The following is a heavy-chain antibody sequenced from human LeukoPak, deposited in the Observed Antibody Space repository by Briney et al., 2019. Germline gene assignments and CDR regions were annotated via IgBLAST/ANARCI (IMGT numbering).Heavy chain of an antibody. V-gene: IGHV3-30*03. Sequence: EGSLRLSCAASGFTFSTYGMHWVRQAPGKGLEWVAAISYDGTNKHYADSVKGRFTISRDNSKNMLYLQMNSLRAEDTALYYCAETGPTDFWGQGTQVTVSS. D-gene: IGHD3-9*01. CDR1: GFTFSTYG. J-gene: IGHJ4*01. CDR2: ISYDGTNK. CDR3: AETGPTDF.